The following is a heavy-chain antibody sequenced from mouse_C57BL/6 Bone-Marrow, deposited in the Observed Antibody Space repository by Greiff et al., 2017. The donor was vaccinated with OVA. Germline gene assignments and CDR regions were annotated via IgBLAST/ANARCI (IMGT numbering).Heavy chain of an antibody. CDR2: IWSGGST. D-gene: IGHD2-5*01. Sequence: VMLVESGPGLVQPSQILSITCTVSGFSLTSYGVHWVRQSPGKGLEWLGVIWSGGSTDYNAAFISRLSISKDNSKSQVFFKMNSLQADDTAIYYCARNSNYVVFYYAMDYWGQGTSVTVSS. CDR3: ARNSNYVVFYYAMDY. CDR1: GFSLTSYG. J-gene: IGHJ4*01. V-gene: IGHV2-2*01.